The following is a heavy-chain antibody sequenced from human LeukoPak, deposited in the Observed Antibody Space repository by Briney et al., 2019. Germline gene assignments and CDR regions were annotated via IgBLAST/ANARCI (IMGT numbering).Heavy chain of an antibody. D-gene: IGHD2-15*01. CDR3: AKDGPLVVAFTMDV. Sequence: GGSLRLSCAASGFSFSRYAMSWVRQAPGKGLEWVSGIIDTGRSKFYIDSVKGRFTISRDNSKNTLYLEMNSLRAEDTAVYCCAKDGPLVVAFTMDVWGQGTTVTVSS. V-gene: IGHV3-23*01. CDR1: GFSFSRYA. J-gene: IGHJ6*02. CDR2: IIDTGRSK.